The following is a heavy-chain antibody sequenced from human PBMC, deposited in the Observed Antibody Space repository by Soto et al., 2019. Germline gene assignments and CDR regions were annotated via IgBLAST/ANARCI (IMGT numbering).Heavy chain of an antibody. CDR2: IYYSGST. CDR3: ARTPVLVPAAISVRVPRGPSSENYYYCGRDV. D-gene: IGHD2-2*02. V-gene: IGHV4-59*01. J-gene: IGHJ6*02. Sequence: SETLSLTCTASGGSISSYYWSWIRQPPGKGLEWIGYIYYSGSTNYNPSLKSRVTISVDTSKNQFSLKLSSVTAADTAVYYCARTPVLVPAAISVRVPRGPSSENYYYCGRDVWGQGTTVTVSS. CDR1: GGSISSYY.